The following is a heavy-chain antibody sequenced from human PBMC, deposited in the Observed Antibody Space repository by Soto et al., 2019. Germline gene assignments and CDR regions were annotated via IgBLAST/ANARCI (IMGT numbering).Heavy chain of an antibody. D-gene: IGHD2-8*01. V-gene: IGHV3-23*01. J-gene: IGHJ3*01. CDR2: ISGSGGST. Sequence: GGSMRSHGAASGFTFSSYAMSWVRQAPGKGREWGGAISGSGGSTYYADSVKGRFTISRDNSKNTLYLQMNSLRAEDTAVYYCAKGRYCTNGLCQPGRFVAFDLWGQGPMFTVSS. CDR3: AKGRYCTNGLCQPGRFVAFDL. CDR1: GFTFSSYA.